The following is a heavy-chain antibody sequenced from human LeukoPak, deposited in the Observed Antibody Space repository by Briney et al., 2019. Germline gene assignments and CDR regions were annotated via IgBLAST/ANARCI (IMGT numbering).Heavy chain of an antibody. J-gene: IGHJ3*02. CDR3: AGRGLRATIFGVAIRDAFDI. D-gene: IGHD3-3*01. CDR1: GGSISSSSYY. Sequence: SETLSLTCTVSGGSISSSSYYWGWIRQPPGKGLEWIGSIYYSGSTYYNPSLKSRVTISVDTSKNQFPLKLSSVTAADTAVYYCAGRGLRATIFGVAIRDAFDIWGQGTMVTVSS. V-gene: IGHV4-39*01. CDR2: IYYSGST.